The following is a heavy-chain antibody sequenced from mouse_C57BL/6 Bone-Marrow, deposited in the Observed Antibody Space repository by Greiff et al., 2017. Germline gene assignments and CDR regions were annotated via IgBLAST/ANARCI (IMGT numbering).Heavy chain of an antibody. J-gene: IGHJ4*01. CDR3: TPYGNYDYAMDY. Sequence: EVQLQQSGAELVRPGAPVKLSCTASGFNIKDDYMHWVKQRPEQGLEWIGWIDPENGDTEYASKFQGKATITADTSSNTAYLQLSSLTSEDTAVYYCTPYGNYDYAMDYWGQGTSVTVSS. CDR1: GFNIKDDY. V-gene: IGHV14-4*01. D-gene: IGHD2-1*01. CDR2: IDPENGDT.